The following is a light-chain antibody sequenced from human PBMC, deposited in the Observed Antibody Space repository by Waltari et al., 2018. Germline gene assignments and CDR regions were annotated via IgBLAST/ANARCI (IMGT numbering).Light chain of an antibody. CDR3: AAWDDSLSAVV. V-gene: IGLV1-47*01. J-gene: IGLJ2*01. CDR2: RNN. CDR1: RSNIRSNH. Sequence: QSVLTQTTSASGAHGQRVTITYSGCRSNIRSNHVYWYQQLPGTAPKLLIDRNNQRPSGVPVRFSGSMSCTSASLAISGLRSEEDADYYCAAWDDSLSAVVFGGVTNLTVL.